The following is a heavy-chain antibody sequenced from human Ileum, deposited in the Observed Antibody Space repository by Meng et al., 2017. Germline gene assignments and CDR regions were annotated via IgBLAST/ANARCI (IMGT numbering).Heavy chain of an antibody. CDR3: AAQHTSSGGGYGWFDP. CDR1: GDSVSSSSYF. D-gene: IGHD6-13*01. Sequence: QLQLQGSGPGLVKPSETLSLTCIVSGDSVSSSSYFWVWMRQPPGKGLEYIGGITYTGTSFFNPSLNPSLKTRLSTSFDTSKNQFSLKVNAVIAADTAVYYCAAQHTSSGGGYGWFDPWGQGILVTVSS. J-gene: IGHJ5*02. CDR2: ITYTGTS. V-gene: IGHV4-39*01.